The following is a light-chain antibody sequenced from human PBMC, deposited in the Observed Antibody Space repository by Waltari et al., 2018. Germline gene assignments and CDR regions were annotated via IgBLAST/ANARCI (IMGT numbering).Light chain of an antibody. J-gene: IGLJ1*01. CDR3: CSYAGSSTNYV. CDR2: EVS. V-gene: IGLV2-23*02. Sequence: QSPLTQPASVSGPPGQSLTISCTGTSSDVGGYNVVSWYQQHPGKAPKLMIYEVSKRPSGVSNRFSGSKSGNTASLTISGLQAEDEADYYCCSYAGSSTNYVFGTGTKVTVL. CDR1: SSDVGGYNV.